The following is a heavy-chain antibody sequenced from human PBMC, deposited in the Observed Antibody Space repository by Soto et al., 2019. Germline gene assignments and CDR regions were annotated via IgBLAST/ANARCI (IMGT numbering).Heavy chain of an antibody. CDR2: IKQDGSEK. D-gene: IGHD3-22*01. Sequence: GGSLRLSCAASGFTFISYWMSWVRQAPGKGLEWVANIKQDGSEKYYVDSVKGRFTISRDNAKNSLYLQMNSLRAEDTAVYYCARDIVDYYDSSGYYLGYWGQGTLVTVSS. V-gene: IGHV3-7*03. J-gene: IGHJ4*02. CDR1: GFTFISYW. CDR3: ARDIVDYYDSSGYYLGY.